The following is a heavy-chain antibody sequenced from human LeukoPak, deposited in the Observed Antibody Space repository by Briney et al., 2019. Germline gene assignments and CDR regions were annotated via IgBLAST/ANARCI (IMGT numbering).Heavy chain of an antibody. CDR2: INPNSDVT. CDR3: ARGRATAAGKGNWFDP. CDR1: GYTFTDYY. J-gene: IGHJ5*02. V-gene: IGHV1-2*02. D-gene: IGHD6-13*01. Sequence: ASVKVSCKASGYTFTDYYMHWVRQAPGQGLEWMGWINPNSDVTDYAQEFQGRATMTRDTSISTAYMELTRLRSDDTAVYYCARGRATAAGKGNWFDPWGQGTLVTASS.